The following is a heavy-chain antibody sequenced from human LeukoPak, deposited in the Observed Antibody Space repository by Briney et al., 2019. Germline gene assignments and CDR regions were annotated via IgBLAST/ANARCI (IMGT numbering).Heavy chain of an antibody. J-gene: IGHJ4*02. D-gene: IGHD3-10*01. V-gene: IGHV4-34*01. CDR3: ARRTYYYGSGSYSPPRY. Sequence: SETLSLTCAVYGGSFSGYYWSWIRQPPGKGLEWIGEINHSGSTNYNPSLKSRVTISVDTSKNQFSLKLSSVSAADTAVYYCARRTYYYGSGSYSPPRYWGQGTLVTVSS. CDR1: GGSFSGYY. CDR2: INHSGST.